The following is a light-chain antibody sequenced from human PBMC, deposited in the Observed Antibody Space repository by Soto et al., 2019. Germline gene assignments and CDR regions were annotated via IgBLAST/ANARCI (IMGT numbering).Light chain of an antibody. J-gene: IGKJ1*01. CDR1: QSVSNNY. CDR3: QQYGSSGT. CDR2: GAS. Sequence: VMTQSPTTLSVSPWERATLSCRASQSVSNNYLAWYQQKPVQAPRLLIYGASNRATGIPDRFSGSGSGTDFTLTISRLEPEDFAVYYCQQYGSSGTFGHGTKVDIK. V-gene: IGKV3-20*01.